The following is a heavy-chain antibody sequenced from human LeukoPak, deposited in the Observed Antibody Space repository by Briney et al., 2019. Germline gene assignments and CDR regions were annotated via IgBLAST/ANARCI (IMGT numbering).Heavy chain of an antibody. CDR3: ARDPTTVVTLPYYFDF. J-gene: IGHJ4*02. V-gene: IGHV4-34*01. Sequence: SETLSLTCAVHGGSFSGYHWNWVRQSPEKGLEWIGEINDRGHTNYNPSLKSRVTISVATSKKQFSLRLSSVTAADTAVYYCARDPTTVVTLPYYFDFWGQGTLVAVSS. CDR2: INDRGHT. CDR1: GGSFSGYH. D-gene: IGHD4-23*01.